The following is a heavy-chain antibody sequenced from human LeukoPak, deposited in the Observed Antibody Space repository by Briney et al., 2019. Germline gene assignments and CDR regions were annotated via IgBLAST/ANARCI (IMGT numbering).Heavy chain of an antibody. V-gene: IGHV4-59*11. CDR2: IYYSGGT. CDR3: AKGGYTGLFDY. D-gene: IGHD5-12*01. Sequence: SETLSLTCSVSGGSIISHYWSWIRQPPGKGLEWIGYIYYSGGTNYNPSLKSRVTISVDTSKNQISLKLNSVTAADTAVYYCAKGGYTGLFDYWGQGTLVTVSS. CDR1: GGSIISHY. J-gene: IGHJ4*02.